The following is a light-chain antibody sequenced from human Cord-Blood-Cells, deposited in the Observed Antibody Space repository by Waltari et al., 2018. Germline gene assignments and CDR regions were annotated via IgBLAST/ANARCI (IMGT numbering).Light chain of an antibody. CDR2: EVS. CDR3: SSYTSSSTS. V-gene: IGLV2-14*01. Sequence: QSALTQPASVSGSPGQSITISCTGTSSDVGGYNYVSWYQQHPGKAPKLMIYEVSNRASGVSNRFSGSKSGNTASLTISGLQAEDEADYYCSSYTSSSTSFGTGTKVTVL. CDR1: SSDVGGYNY. J-gene: IGLJ1*01.